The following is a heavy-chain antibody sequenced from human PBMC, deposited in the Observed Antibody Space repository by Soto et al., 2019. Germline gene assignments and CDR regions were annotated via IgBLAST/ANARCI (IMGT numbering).Heavy chain of an antibody. V-gene: IGHV4-34*01. J-gene: IGHJ4*02. D-gene: IGHD6-13*01. CDR3: ATTRAAAGIGASIEY. Sequence: SETLSLTCTVSGGXINNHYWSWIRQPPGKGLEWIGEINHSGSTNYNPSLKSRVTISVDTSKNQFSLKLSSVTAADTAVYYCATTRAAAGIGASIEYWGQGTLVTVSS. CDR1: GGXINNHY. CDR2: INHSGST.